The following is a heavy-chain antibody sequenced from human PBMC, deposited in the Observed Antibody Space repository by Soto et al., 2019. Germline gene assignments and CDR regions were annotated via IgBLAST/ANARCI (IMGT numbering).Heavy chain of an antibody. CDR3: TGEVASGY. Sequence: QVQLVESGGGVVQPGRSLRLSCAVSGFTVSTYGMHWVRQVPGKGLEWVAVISRDGGTKYYADSVKGRFTISRDNSRNTLCLEMNSLRGDDMAVYYCTGEVASGYWGQGTLVTVSS. CDR1: GFTVSTYG. D-gene: IGHD2-8*02. CDR2: ISRDGGTK. V-gene: IGHV3-30*03. J-gene: IGHJ4*02.